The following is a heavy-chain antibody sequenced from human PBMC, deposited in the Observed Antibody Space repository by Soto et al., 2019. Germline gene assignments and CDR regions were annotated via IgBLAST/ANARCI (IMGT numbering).Heavy chain of an antibody. V-gene: IGHV5-51*01. CDR3: ARKYYYGSGANNYFDY. CDR1: GYSFTSYW. D-gene: IGHD3-10*01. J-gene: IGHJ4*02. CDR2: IYPGDSDT. Sequence: GESLKISCKGSGYSFTSYWIGWVRQMPGKGLEWMGIIYPGDSDTRYSPSFQGQVTISADKSISTAYLQWSSLKASDTAMYYCARKYYYGSGANNYFDYWGQGTLVTV.